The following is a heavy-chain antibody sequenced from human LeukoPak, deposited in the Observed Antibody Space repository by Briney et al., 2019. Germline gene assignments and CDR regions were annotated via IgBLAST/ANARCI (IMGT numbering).Heavy chain of an antibody. Sequence: GKSLRLSCAGSGFTFRSYGMHWVRQAPGKGLEWVAIISCDGSNKYSADSVKGRFTISRDNSQNILFLQMNSLRPEDTAIYYCAKHPGDFTGIVNYYYMDVWGKGTTVTVSS. CDR1: GFTFRSYG. D-gene: IGHD1-26*01. CDR3: AKHPGDFTGIVNYYYMDV. J-gene: IGHJ6*03. V-gene: IGHV3-30*18. CDR2: ISCDGSNK.